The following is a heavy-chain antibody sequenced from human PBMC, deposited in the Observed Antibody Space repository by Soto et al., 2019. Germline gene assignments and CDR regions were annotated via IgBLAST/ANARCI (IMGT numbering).Heavy chain of an antibody. CDR2: ISGSGGDT. D-gene: IGHD2-2*01. Sequence: EVQLLESGGGLVQPGGSLRLSCAASGFTFSNSAMSWVRQAPGKGLEWVSTISGSGGDTYYADSVKGLFTLSRDNSNDTLFMQMNSLRAEDTAVYYCAKVPERYCSSTSCLYYWGQGTLVIVSS. CDR3: AKVPERYCSSTSCLYY. CDR1: GFTFSNSA. J-gene: IGHJ4*02. V-gene: IGHV3-23*01.